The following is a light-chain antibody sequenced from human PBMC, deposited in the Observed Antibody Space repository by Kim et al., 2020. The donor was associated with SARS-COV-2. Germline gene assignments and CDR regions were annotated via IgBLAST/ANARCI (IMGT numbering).Light chain of an antibody. CDR3: QQRSNWPPIT. CDR1: QSVSSY. J-gene: IGKJ5*01. CDR2: DAA. V-gene: IGKV3-11*01. Sequence: SPGERDTRSCRASQSVSSYLAWYQQKPGQAPRLLIDDAANRATGIPARFSGSGSGTDFTLTISSLEPEDFAVYYCQQRSNWPPITFGQGTRLEIK.